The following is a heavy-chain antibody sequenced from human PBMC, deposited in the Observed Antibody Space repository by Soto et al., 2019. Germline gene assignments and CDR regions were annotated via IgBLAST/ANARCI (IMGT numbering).Heavy chain of an antibody. V-gene: IGHV4-4*07. J-gene: IGHJ2*01. D-gene: IGHD5-18*01. CDR3: ARDFDVNTALDYWYFDL. CDR2: IYGSGRT. CDR1: GGSTTNYY. Sequence: QVQLQESGPGLVKPSETLSLTSTVSGGSTTNYYWSWLRQPAGKGLEYIGRIYGSGRTNYNPSLKNRVTMSVSLNQMSLRLTSVTAADTAVYYCARDFDVNTALDYWYFDLWGRGALVTVSS.